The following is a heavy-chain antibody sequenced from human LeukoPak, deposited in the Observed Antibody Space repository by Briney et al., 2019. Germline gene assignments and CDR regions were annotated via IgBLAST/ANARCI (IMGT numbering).Heavy chain of an antibody. Sequence: GGSLRLSCAASGFTFSSYEMNWVRQAPGKGLEWVSYISSSGSTIYYADSVKGRFTISRDNARNSLYLQMNSLRAEDTAVYYCARENHSYSSGWYRYFDYWGQGTLVTVSS. CDR3: ARENHSYSSGWYRYFDY. CDR1: GFTFSSYE. V-gene: IGHV3-48*03. D-gene: IGHD6-19*01. J-gene: IGHJ4*02. CDR2: ISSSGSTI.